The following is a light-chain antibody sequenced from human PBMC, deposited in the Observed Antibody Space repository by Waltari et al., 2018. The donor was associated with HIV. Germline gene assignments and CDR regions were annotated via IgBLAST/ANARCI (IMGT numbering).Light chain of an antibody. J-gene: IGLJ3*02. CDR3: CSYVSEIVPCV. Sequence: QTALTQPASVSGSPGPSITISCTGTSSDVGAYNLFSWYQQHPGKAPRVIIYDVSERPAGVSNRCTGSKSGNTASLTISGLQAEDEADYYCCSYVSEIVPCVFGGGTKLTVL. CDR2: DVS. V-gene: IGLV2-23*02. CDR1: SSDVGAYNL.